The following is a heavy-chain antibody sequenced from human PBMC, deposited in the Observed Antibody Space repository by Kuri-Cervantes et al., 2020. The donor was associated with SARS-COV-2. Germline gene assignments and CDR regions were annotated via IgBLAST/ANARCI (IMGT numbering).Heavy chain of an antibody. Sequence: ASVKVSCKASGYTFTSYGISWVRQAPGKGLEWMGGFDPEDGETIYAQKFQGRVTMTEDTSTDTAYMELSSLRSEDMAVYYCATDYHSNYLNPDSFDIWGQGTMVTVSS. CDR1: GYTFTSYG. CDR3: ATDYHSNYLNPDSFDI. CDR2: FDPEDGET. D-gene: IGHD4-11*01. V-gene: IGHV1-24*01. J-gene: IGHJ3*02.